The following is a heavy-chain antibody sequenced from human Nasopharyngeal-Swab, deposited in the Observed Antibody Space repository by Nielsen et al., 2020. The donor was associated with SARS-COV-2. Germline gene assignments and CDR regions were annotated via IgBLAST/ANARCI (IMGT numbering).Heavy chain of an antibody. J-gene: IGHJ4*02. D-gene: IGHD3-9*01. V-gene: IGHV3-7*03. Sequence: GESLKISCAASGFTFSSYSMNWVRQTPGKGLEWVAIIKQDGSETYYVDSVRGRFTISRDNAKNSLSLVMTSLRADDTAVYYCAGGTGWLTDSWGQGTLVTVSS. CDR1: GFTFSSYS. CDR3: AGGTGWLTDS. CDR2: IKQDGSET.